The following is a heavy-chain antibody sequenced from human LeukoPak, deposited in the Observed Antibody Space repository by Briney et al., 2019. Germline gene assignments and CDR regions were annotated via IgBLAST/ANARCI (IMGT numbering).Heavy chain of an antibody. J-gene: IGHJ4*02. CDR2: INPNSGDT. Sequence: ASVKVSCKASGYTFIGYYVHWVRQAPGQGLEWMGWINPNSGDTNYAQKFQGRVTMTRDTSISTAYMELSSLRSDDTAVYFCARRYYDSSGSFIDYWCQGTRLIVSS. V-gene: IGHV1-2*02. CDR1: GYTFIGYY. D-gene: IGHD3-22*01. CDR3: ARRYYDSSGSFIDY.